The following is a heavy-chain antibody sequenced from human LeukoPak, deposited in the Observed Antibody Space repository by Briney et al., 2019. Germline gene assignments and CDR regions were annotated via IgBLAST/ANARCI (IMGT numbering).Heavy chain of an antibody. Sequence: GGSLRLSCAASGFSFSSYGMHWVRQSPGKGLEWVAFIRYDGSNKYYADSVRGRFTISRDNSRNTLFLQVNTLRVEDTAIYYCVKARIQLGPGGFDYWGQGTLVTVSS. CDR1: GFSFSSYG. V-gene: IGHV3-30*02. CDR2: IRYDGSNK. CDR3: VKARIQLGPGGFDY. J-gene: IGHJ4*02. D-gene: IGHD1-1*01.